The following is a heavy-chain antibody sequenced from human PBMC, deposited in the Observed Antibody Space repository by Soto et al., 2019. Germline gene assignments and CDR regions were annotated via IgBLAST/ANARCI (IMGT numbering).Heavy chain of an antibody. J-gene: IGHJ4*02. D-gene: IGHD3-22*01. Sequence: QVQLVQSGAEEKKPGASVKVSCKASGYTFTNYAMHWVRQAPGQRLEWMGWINGGNGNTKYSQKFQGRVTITRDTSASTAYMELSNLRSEDTAVYYCAREKDSSSYYYVAFAYWGQGTLVTVSS. CDR1: GYTFTNYA. V-gene: IGHV1-3*05. CDR2: INGGNGNT. CDR3: AREKDSSSYYYVAFAY.